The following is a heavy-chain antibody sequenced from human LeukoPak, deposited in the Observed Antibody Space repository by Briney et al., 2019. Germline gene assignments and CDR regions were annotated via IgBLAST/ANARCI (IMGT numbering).Heavy chain of an antibody. CDR2: ISWNSGSI. Sequence: GGSLRLSCAASGFTFDDYAMHWVRQAPGEGLEWVSGISWNSGSIGYADSVKGRFTISRDNAKNSLYLQMNSLRAEDTALYYCAKDTTIGYSSSCMDVWGKGTTVTVSS. CDR1: GFTFDDYA. D-gene: IGHD6-13*01. CDR3: AKDTTIGYSSSCMDV. J-gene: IGHJ6*04. V-gene: IGHV3-9*01.